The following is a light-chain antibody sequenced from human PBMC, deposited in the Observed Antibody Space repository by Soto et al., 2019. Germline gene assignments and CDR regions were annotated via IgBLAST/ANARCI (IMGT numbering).Light chain of an antibody. CDR2: GAS. CDR1: QSISSW. Sequence: DIQMTQSPSTLSASVGDRVIITCRASQSISSWLAWYQQKPGKAPNLLIYGASTLKSGIPSRFSGSGSGTEFTLTFSSLQPDDFATYYCQQYDRASWTFGQGTKVEIK. V-gene: IGKV1-5*03. J-gene: IGKJ1*01. CDR3: QQYDRASWT.